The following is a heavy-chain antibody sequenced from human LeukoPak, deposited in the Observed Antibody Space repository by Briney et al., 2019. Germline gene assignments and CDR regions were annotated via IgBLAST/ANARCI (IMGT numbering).Heavy chain of an antibody. D-gene: IGHD4-17*01. J-gene: IGHJ5*02. CDR2: ISYDGSNK. CDR3: ARDYRTPVNGDYDPGASRFDP. Sequence: PGGSLRLSCAASGFTFSSYGMHWVRQAPGKGLEWVAVISYDGSNKYYADSVKGRFTISRDNSKNTLYLQMNSLRAEDTAVYYCARDYRTPVNGDYDPGASRFDPWGQGTLVTVSS. V-gene: IGHV3-30*03. CDR1: GFTFSSYG.